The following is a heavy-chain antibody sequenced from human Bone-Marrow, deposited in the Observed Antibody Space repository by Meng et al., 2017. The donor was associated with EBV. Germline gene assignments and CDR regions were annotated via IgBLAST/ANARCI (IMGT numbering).Heavy chain of an antibody. Sequence: QVQLVQSGAEVKKPGSSVRVACKASGGTFSSYAISWVRQAPGQGLEWMGGIIPIFGTANYAQKFQGRVTITADESTSTAYMELSSLRSDDTAVYYCARALSLGGGSYSGRYIDYWGQGTLVTVSS. CDR1: GGTFSSYA. CDR2: IIPIFGTA. D-gene: IGHD1-26*01. V-gene: IGHV1-69*01. CDR3: ARALSLGGGSYSGRYIDY. J-gene: IGHJ4*02.